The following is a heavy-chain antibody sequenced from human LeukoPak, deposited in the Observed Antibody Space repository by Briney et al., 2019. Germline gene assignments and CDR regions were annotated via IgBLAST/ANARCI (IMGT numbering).Heavy chain of an antibody. V-gene: IGHV3-48*01. CDR2: ISSSSSTI. Sequence: GGSLRLSCAASGFTFSSYSMNWVRQAPGKGLEWVSYISSSSSTIYYADFVKGRFTITRDNAKNSLYLQMNSLRAEDTAVYYCARGTPNGDFWSGYYTGWFDPWGQGTLVTVSS. CDR3: ARGTPNGDFWSGYYTGWFDP. CDR1: GFTFSSYS. J-gene: IGHJ5*02. D-gene: IGHD3-3*01.